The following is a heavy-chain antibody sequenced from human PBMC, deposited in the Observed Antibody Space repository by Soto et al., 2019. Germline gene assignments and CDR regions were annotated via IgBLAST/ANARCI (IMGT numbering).Heavy chain of an antibody. CDR1: VETFTRYD. D-gene: IGHD1-1*01. V-gene: IGHV1-8*01. CDR2: MNPSNGNT. CDR3: ARVAGVAPSYWNYYMDV. Sequence: LVKRSCKSFVETFTRYDSRWGLQDHRQGLEWMGWMNPSNGNTAYAQQFQGRVTMTRDTSVSTAYMELSSLRSEDTAVYYCARVAGVAPSYWNYYMDVLGKGTTVTVSS. J-gene: IGHJ6*03.